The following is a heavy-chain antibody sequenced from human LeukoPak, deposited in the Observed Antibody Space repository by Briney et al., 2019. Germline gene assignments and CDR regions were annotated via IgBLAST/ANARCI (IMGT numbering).Heavy chain of an antibody. J-gene: IGHJ4*02. CDR3: ARHYGDYYDSSGYYFQGHFDY. CDR2: IYPGDSDT. V-gene: IGHV5-51*01. CDR1: GYSFTSYW. Sequence: GASLQISCKGSGYSFTSYWIGWMRQMPGKGLEWMGIIYPGDSDTRYSPSFQGQVTISADKSISTAYLQWSSLKASDTAMYYCARHYGDYYDSSGYYFQGHFDYWGQGTLVTVSS. D-gene: IGHD3-22*01.